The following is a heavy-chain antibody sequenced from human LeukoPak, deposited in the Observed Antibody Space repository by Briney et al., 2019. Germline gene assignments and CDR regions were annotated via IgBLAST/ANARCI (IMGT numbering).Heavy chain of an antibody. CDR2: ISSSSAHI. D-gene: IGHD1-26*01. Sequence: GGSLRLSCAASGFTFSDYYMSWIRQAPGKGLEWVSFISSSSAHINYADSVKGRFTISRDNPRNSLYLQMNSLRAKDTAVYYCARDIGGSYTAIDYWGQGTLVTVSS. V-gene: IGHV3-11*06. J-gene: IGHJ4*02. CDR3: ARDIGGSYTAIDY. CDR1: GFTFSDYY.